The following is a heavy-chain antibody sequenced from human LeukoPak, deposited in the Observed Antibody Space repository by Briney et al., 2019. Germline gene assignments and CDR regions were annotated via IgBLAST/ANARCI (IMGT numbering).Heavy chain of an antibody. Sequence: ASVTVSCKASGYTLTDYYMHWVRQAPGQGLEWMGRINPNSGDANSAQKFQGRVTMTRDTSINTAYMELSRLTSDDTAMYFCARDQSGYYYDDAFDIWGQGTMVTVSS. CDR3: ARDQSGYYYDDAFDI. CDR1: GYTLTDYY. CDR2: INPNSGDA. D-gene: IGHD3-22*01. V-gene: IGHV1-2*06. J-gene: IGHJ3*02.